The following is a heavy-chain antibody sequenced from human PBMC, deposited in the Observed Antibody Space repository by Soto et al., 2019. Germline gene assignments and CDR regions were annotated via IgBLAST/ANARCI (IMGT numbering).Heavy chain of an antibody. CDR1: GFTFSAYG. Sequence: QVQLVESGGGVVQPGGSVRLSCAASGFTFSAYGMHWVRQAPGKGLEWVALISYDASEENYADSVKGRFTISRDNSENTLYLHMDSLGAEDTAVYYCARSIVPKITRLVDVWGQGTLVTVSS. D-gene: IGHD3-16*01. V-gene: IGHV3-30-3*01. J-gene: IGHJ4*02. CDR3: ARSIVPKITRLVDV. CDR2: ISYDASEE.